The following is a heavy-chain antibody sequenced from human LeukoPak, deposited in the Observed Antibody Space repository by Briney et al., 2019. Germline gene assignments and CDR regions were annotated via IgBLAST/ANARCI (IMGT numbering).Heavy chain of an antibody. CDR2: IYPADSDT. CDR1: GYSFTTYW. D-gene: IGHD6-6*01. CDR3: ARTESFSSSSGLDY. J-gene: IGHJ4*02. Sequence: GESLKISCKGSGYSFTTYWIGWVRQMPGKGLEWMGIIYPADSDTRYSPSFQGQVTISADKSFNTAYLQWSSLKASDTAMYYCARTESFSSSSGLDYWGQGTLVTVSS. V-gene: IGHV5-51*01.